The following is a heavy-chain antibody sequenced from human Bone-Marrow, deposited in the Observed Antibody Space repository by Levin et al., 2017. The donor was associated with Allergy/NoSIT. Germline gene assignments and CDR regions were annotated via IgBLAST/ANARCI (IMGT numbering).Heavy chain of an antibody. J-gene: IGHJ6*02. Sequence: ASVKVSCKASGYTFTSHDITWVRQATGQGLEWMGWMNPNNGNTGYAQNFQGRVTMTRNTSISTAYMELSSLRSEDTAIYFCATGFGESPYDFYYSLDVWGQGTTVTVSS. D-gene: IGHD3-10*01. CDR3: ATGFGESPYDFYYSLDV. CDR1: GYTFTSHD. V-gene: IGHV1-8*01. CDR2: MNPNNGNT.